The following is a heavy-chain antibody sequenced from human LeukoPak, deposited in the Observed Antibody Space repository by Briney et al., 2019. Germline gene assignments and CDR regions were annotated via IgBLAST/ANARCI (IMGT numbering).Heavy chain of an antibody. V-gene: IGHV3-33*01. Sequence: GGSLRLSCAAPGFTSSRHGMHWVRQAPRKGLQWVAHVWFDGTNKYYADSVKGRFTISRDNSKNTLNLQMNSLRAEDTAVYYCARDQSSVACDVGSCYTGPLDYWGQGTLVTVSS. CDR3: ARDQSSVACDVGSCYTGPLDY. CDR2: VWFDGTNK. D-gene: IGHD2-15*01. CDR1: GFTSSRHG. J-gene: IGHJ4*02.